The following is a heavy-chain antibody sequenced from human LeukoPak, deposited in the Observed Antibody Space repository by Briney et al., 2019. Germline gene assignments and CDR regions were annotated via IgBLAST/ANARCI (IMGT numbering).Heavy chain of an antibody. CDR1: GGSISSYY. CDR3: AGQGRDGYNYDY. Sequence: SETLSLTCTVPGGSISSYYWSWIRQPPGKGLEWIGYIYYSGSTNYNPSLKSRVTISVDTSKNQFSLKLSSVTAADTAVYYCAGQGRDGYNYDYWGQGTLVTVSS. V-gene: IGHV4-59*08. D-gene: IGHD5-12*01. J-gene: IGHJ4*02. CDR2: IYYSGST.